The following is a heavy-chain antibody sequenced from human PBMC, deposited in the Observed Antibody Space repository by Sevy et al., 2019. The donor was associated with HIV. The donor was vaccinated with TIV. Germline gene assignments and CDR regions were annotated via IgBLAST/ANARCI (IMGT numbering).Heavy chain of an antibody. V-gene: IGHV3-7*01. D-gene: IGHD3-3*01. CDR3: GKVSIFGVGGFYDY. J-gene: IGHJ4*02. Sequence: GGSLRLSCAASGFSFSWYWMSWVRQTPEKGLEWVANIKPDGSEKKYVDSVKGRFTVSRDNAKNSLYLQMNNLRAEDTAVYYCGKVSIFGVGGFYDYWGQGTLVTVSS. CDR1: GFSFSWYW. CDR2: IKPDGSEK.